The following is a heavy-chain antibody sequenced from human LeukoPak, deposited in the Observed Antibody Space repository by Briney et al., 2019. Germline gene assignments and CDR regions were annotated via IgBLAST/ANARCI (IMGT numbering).Heavy chain of an antibody. D-gene: IGHD4-23*01. Sequence: GASVKVSCKASGYTFTGYYIHWVRQAPGQGLEWMGWINPNSGGTNYAQKLQGRVTMTTDTSTSTAYMELRSLRSDDTAVYYCARVDYGGGCFDYWGQGTLVTVS. J-gene: IGHJ4*02. CDR3: ARVDYGGGCFDY. CDR2: INPNSGGT. V-gene: IGHV1-2*02. CDR1: GYTFTGYY.